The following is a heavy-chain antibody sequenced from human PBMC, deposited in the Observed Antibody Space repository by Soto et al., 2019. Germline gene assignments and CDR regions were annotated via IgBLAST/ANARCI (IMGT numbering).Heavy chain of an antibody. J-gene: IGHJ5*02. CDR2: IYSSGTT. V-gene: IGHV4-4*07. CDR3: VRDVGGSGWFAP. Sequence: SETLSLTCTVSGISIDNYYCSWIRQSAGKGLEWIGRIYSSGTTNYNPSLKSRVTMSVDMSKSQFSLSVRSVTAADTAVYYCVRDVGGSGWFAPWGQGTLVTVSS. CDR1: GISIDNYY.